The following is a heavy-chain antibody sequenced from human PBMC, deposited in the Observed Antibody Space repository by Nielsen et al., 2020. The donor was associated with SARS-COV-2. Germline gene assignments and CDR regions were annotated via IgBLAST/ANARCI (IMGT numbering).Heavy chain of an antibody. V-gene: IGHV1-69*04. D-gene: IGHD1-26*01. CDR2: IIPILGIA. CDR1: GGTFSSYA. Sequence: SVKVSCKASGGTFSSYAISWVRQAPGQGLEWMGRIIPILGIANYAQKFQGRVTITRDTSASTAYMELSSLRSEDTAVYYCAREGNNWVGATDYWGQGTLVTVSS. J-gene: IGHJ4*02. CDR3: AREGNNWVGATDY.